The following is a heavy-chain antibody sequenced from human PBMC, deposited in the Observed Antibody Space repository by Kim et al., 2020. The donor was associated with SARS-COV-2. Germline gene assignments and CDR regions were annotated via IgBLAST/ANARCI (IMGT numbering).Heavy chain of an antibody. Sequence: GGSLRLSCAASGFTFSSYSMNWVRQAPGKGLEWVSSISSSSSYIYYADSVKGRFTISRDNAKNSLYLQMNSLRAEDTAVYYCARDQGQYDFWSGYYYYYYGMDVWGQGTTVTVSS. CDR1: GFTFSSYS. V-gene: IGHV3-21*01. CDR2: ISSSSSYI. CDR3: ARDQGQYDFWSGYYYYYYGMDV. J-gene: IGHJ6*02. D-gene: IGHD3-3*01.